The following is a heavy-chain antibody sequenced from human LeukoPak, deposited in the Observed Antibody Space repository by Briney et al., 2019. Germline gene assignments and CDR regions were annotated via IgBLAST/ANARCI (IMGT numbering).Heavy chain of an antibody. D-gene: IGHD4-17*01. J-gene: IGHJ1*01. CDR2: IYSGGST. CDR3: ASNYGDSEYFQH. Sequence: PGGSLRLSCAASGFTVSSNYMSWVRQAPGKGLEWASVIYSGGSTYYADSVKGRFTISRDNSKNTLYLQMNSIRAEDTAVYYCASNYGDSEYFQHWGQGTLVTVSS. V-gene: IGHV3-53*01. CDR1: GFTVSSNY.